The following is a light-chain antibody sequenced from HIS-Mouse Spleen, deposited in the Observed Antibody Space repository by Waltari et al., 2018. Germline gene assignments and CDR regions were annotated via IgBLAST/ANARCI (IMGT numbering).Light chain of an antibody. V-gene: IGLV3-21*03. CDR2: DDS. CDR3: QVWDSSSDHVV. Sequence: SYVLTPPPSVSVAPGKTARLTCGGNNIGSKSVHGYQQKPGQAPVLVVYDDSDRPSGIPERFSGSNSGNTATLTISRVEAGDEADYYCQVWDSSSDHVVFGGGTKLTVL. J-gene: IGLJ2*01. CDR1: NIGSKS.